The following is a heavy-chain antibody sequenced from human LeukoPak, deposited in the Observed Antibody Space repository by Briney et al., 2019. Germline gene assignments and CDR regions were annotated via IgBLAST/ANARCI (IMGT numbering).Heavy chain of an antibody. Sequence: SETLSLTCTVSGDSISNYYRSWIRQPPGKGLEWIGYIYYSGSTNYNPSLKSRVTISVDMPNNQFSLKLSSVTAADTAVYYCARHKGARIAVSGTLWFDPWGQGTLVTVSS. CDR1: GDSISNYY. V-gene: IGHV4-59*08. CDR2: IYYSGST. CDR3: ARHKGARIAVSGTLWFDP. J-gene: IGHJ5*02. D-gene: IGHD6-19*01.